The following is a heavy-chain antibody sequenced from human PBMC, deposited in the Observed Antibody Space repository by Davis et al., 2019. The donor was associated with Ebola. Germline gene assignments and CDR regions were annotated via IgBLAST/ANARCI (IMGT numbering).Heavy chain of an antibody. D-gene: IGHD2-2*01. CDR1: GLLFNNYW. Sequence: GGSLRLSCAASGLLFNNYWMSWIRQAPGKGPEWVAIIKEDGGEKYYVDSVKGRFTISRDNAKNSLYLQMNSLRAEDTAVYYCARDRGVPAAIDWFDPWGQGTLVTVSS. CDR2: IKEDGGEK. V-gene: IGHV3-7*01. CDR3: ARDRGVPAAIDWFDP. J-gene: IGHJ5*02.